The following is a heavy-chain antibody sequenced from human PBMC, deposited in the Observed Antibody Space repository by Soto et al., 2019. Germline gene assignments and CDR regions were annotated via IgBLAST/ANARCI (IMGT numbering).Heavy chain of an antibody. V-gene: IGHV6-1*01. J-gene: IGHJ3*02. CDR2: TYYRSKLYN. Sequence: SQTLSLTCAISGDSVSSNSAAWNWIRQSPSRGLERLGRTYYRSKLYNDYAVSVKSRITINPDTSKNQFSLQLNSVTPEDTAVYYCANTIGGLSPDAFDIWGQGTMVTVSS. CDR3: ANTIGGLSPDAFDI. CDR1: GDSVSSNSAA.